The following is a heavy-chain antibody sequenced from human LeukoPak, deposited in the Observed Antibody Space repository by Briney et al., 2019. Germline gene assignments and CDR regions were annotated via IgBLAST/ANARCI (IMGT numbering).Heavy chain of an antibody. V-gene: IGHV3-30*04. J-gene: IGHJ4*02. CDR1: EFTFSSYA. CDR2: ISYDGSNK. CDR3: AGDFPPQTSYYFDY. Sequence: PGGSLRLSCAASEFTFSSYAMHWVRQAPGKGLEWVAVISYDGSNKYYADSVKGRFTISRDNSKNTLYLQMNSLRAEDTAVYYCAGDFPPQTSYYFDYWGQGTLVTVSS.